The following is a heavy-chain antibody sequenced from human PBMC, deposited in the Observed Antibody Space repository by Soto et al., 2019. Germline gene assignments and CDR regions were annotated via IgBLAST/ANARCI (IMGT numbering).Heavy chain of an antibody. V-gene: IGHV3-30*18. CDR3: AKDGRAGNYYYYGMDV. CDR1: GFTFSSYG. Sequence: PGGSLRLSCAASGFTFSSYGMHWVRQAPGKGLEWVAVISYDGSNKYYADSVKGRFTISRDNSKNTLYLQMNSLRAEDTAVYYRAKDGRAGNYYYYGMDVWGQGTTVTVSS. J-gene: IGHJ6*02. CDR2: ISYDGSNK. D-gene: IGHD1-26*01.